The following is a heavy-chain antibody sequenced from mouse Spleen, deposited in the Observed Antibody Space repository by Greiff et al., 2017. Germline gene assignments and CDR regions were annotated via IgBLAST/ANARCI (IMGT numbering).Heavy chain of an antibody. CDR2: ISSGGSYT. D-gene: IGHD2-4*01. Sequence: EVQLVESGGGLVKPGGSLKLSCAASGFTFSSYAMSWVRQTPEKRLEWVATISSGGSYTYYPDSVKGRFTISRDNAKNTLYLQMSSLRSEDTAMYYCARHRGLYDYDWFAYWGQGTLVTVSA. J-gene: IGHJ3*01. CDR3: ARHRGLYDYDWFAY. V-gene: IGHV5-9-3*01. CDR1: GFTFSSYA.